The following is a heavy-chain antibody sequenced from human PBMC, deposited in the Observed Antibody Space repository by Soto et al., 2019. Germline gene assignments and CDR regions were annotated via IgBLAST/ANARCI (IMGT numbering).Heavy chain of an antibody. CDR3: ARAQYYDYVWGSRPSDYYGMDV. V-gene: IGHV3-21*01. J-gene: IGHJ6*02. D-gene: IGHD3-16*01. CDR1: GLTFSSYS. CDR2: ISSSSSYI. Sequence: GGSLRLSCAASGLTFSSYSMNWVRQAPGKGLEWVSSISSSSSYIYYADSVKGRFTISRDNAKNSLYLQMNSLRAEDKAVYYCARAQYYDYVWGSRPSDYYGMDVWGQGTTVTVSS.